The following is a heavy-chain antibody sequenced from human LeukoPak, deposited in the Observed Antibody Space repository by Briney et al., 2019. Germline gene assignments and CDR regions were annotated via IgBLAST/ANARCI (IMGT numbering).Heavy chain of an antibody. CDR2: INHSGST. D-gene: IGHD3-3*01. CDR3: ARRYDFWSGYPPPLDY. J-gene: IGHJ4*02. CDR1: GGSFSGYY. V-gene: IGHV4-34*01. Sequence: SETLSLTCAVYGGSFSGYYWSRIRQPPGKGLEWIGEINHSGSTNYNPSLKSRVTVSVDTSKKQFSLKLSSVTAADTAVYYCARRYDFWSGYPPPLDYWGQGTLVTVSS.